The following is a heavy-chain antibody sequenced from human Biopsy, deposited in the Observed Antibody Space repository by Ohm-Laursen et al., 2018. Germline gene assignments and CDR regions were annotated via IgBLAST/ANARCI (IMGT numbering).Heavy chain of an antibody. J-gene: IGHJ4*02. CDR1: GFTFSRYG. CDR3: AKTLGDSYGSRYFDY. D-gene: IGHD5-18*01. V-gene: IGHV3-23*01. Sequence: GSLRLSCAASGFTFSRYGMSWVRQAPGKGLEWVSVTFESGDTTHYGDSVKGRFSVSRDNSKSTLYLQMSSLRAEDTAVYYCAKTLGDSYGSRYFDYWGQGTLVTVSS. CDR2: TFESGDTT.